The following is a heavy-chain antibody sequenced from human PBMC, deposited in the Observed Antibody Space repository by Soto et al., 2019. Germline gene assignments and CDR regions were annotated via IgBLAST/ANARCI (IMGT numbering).Heavy chain of an antibody. CDR1: GGTFSSYA. J-gene: IGHJ6*02. V-gene: IGHV1-69*06. D-gene: IGHD4-4*01. Sequence: QVQLVQSGAEVKKPGSSVKVSCKASGGTFSSYAISWVRQAPGQGLEWMGGIIPIFGTANYAQKFQGRVTITADKSTSTAYMELSSLRSEDTAVYYCARKARQNSNYYYYYYGMDVWCQGTTVTVSS. CDR2: IIPIFGTA. CDR3: ARKARQNSNYYYYYYGMDV.